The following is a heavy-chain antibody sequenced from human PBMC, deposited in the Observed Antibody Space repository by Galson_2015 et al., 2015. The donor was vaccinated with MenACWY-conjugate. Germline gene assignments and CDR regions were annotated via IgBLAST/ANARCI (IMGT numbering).Heavy chain of an antibody. Sequence: SVKVSCKASGYTFTGYYMHWVRQAPGQGLEWMGWNNPNSGGTNYAQKFQGWVTMTRDTSISTAYMELSRLRSDDTAVYYCARDGGPRVAAYDYWGQGTLVTVSS. D-gene: IGHD2-15*01. CDR2: NNPNSGGT. CDR3: ARDGGPRVAAYDY. V-gene: IGHV1-2*04. J-gene: IGHJ4*02. CDR1: GYTFTGYY.